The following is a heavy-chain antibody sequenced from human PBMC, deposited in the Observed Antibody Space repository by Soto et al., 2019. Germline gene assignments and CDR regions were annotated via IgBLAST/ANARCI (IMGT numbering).Heavy chain of an antibody. D-gene: IGHD3-10*01. CDR3: ANRYGSGSYNV. Sequence: SETLSLTCAVYGGXFSGYYWSWIRQPPGKGLEWIGEINHSGSTNYNPSLKSRVTISVDTSKNQFSLKLSSVTAADTAVYYCANRYGSGSYNVWGQGTTVTVSS. J-gene: IGHJ6*02. CDR2: INHSGST. CDR1: GGXFSGYY. V-gene: IGHV4-34*01.